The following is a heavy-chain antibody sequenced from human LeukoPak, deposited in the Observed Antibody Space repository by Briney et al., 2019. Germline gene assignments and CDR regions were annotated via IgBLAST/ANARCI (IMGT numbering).Heavy chain of an antibody. J-gene: IGHJ6*02. V-gene: IGHV3-7*03. CDR3: ARNNGMDV. CDR2: VNRDGSET. CDR1: GFALSSHW. Sequence: GGSLRLSCAASGFALSSHWMTWVRQVPWRGPEWVANVNRDGSETYYLDSVKGRFTISKDNAKNSLYLQMNSLRAEDTALYHCARNNGMDVWGQGTTVIVSS.